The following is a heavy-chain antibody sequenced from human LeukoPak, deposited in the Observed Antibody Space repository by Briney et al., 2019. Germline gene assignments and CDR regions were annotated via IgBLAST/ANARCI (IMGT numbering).Heavy chain of an antibody. J-gene: IGHJ6*03. CDR2: ISGESRSI. V-gene: IGHV3-21*04. CDR1: KFLFGNYT. Sequence: GGSLRLSCVASKFLFGNYTMNWVRQAPGQGLEWVSSISGESRSIYYADSVKGRFTTSRDNAKNSLSLQMKSLRAEDTGVYYCVRERSVKARQEGGHRYYYYMDVWGNGTTVTVSS. D-gene: IGHD6-6*01. CDR3: VRERSVKARQEGGHRYYYYMDV.